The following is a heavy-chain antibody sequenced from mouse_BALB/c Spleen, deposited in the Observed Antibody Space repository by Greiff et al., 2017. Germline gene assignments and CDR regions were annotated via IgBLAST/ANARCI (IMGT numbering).Heavy chain of an antibody. J-gene: IGHJ4*01. V-gene: IGHV3-2*02. Sequence: DVHLVESGPGLVKPSQSLSLTCTVTGYSITSDYAWNWIRQFPGNKLEWMGYISYSGSTSYNPSLKSRISITRDTSKNQFFLQLNSVTTEDTATYYCARSGGMIFYYAMDYWGQGTSVTVSS. CDR1: GYSITSDYA. CDR2: ISYSGST. D-gene: IGHD2-3*01. CDR3: ARSGGMIFYYAMDY.